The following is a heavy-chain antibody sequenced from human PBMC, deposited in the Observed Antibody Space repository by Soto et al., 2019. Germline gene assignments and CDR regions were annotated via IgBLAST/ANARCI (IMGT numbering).Heavy chain of an antibody. J-gene: IGHJ5*02. V-gene: IGHV3-23*01. D-gene: IGHD6-19*01. CDR2: ISGSGGST. CDR1: GFTFSNYA. Sequence: PGGSLRLSCAASGFTFSNYAMNWVRQAPGKGLEWVSAISGSGGSTYYAGSVKGRFTISRDNSKNTLFLQVNSLRAEDTAVYYCAKDYSSGWDPWFDPWGQGTLVTVSS. CDR3: AKDYSSGWDPWFDP.